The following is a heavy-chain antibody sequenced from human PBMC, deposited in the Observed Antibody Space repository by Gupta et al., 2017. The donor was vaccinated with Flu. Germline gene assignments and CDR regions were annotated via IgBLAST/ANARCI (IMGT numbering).Heavy chain of an antibody. D-gene: IGHD3-10*01. J-gene: IGHJ4*02. V-gene: IGHV3-21*01. CDR3: ARLVGGDY. Sequence: WVRQAPGKGLEWVSSISTSSSYLYYADSVKGRFTISRDNARNSLFLQMNSLMAEDTAVYFCARLVGGDYWGQGTLVTVSS. CDR2: ISTSSSYL.